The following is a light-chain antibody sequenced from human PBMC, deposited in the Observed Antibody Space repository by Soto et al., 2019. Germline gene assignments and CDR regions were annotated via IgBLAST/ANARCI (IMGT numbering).Light chain of an antibody. J-gene: IGKJ4*01. CDR2: AAS. CDR3: QQLNSYSLT. CDR1: QGISSY. V-gene: IGKV1-9*01. Sequence: IQLTQSPSPLSASVGDRVTITCRASQGISSYLAWYQQKPGKAPKLLIYAASTLQSGVSSRFSGSGSGTDFTLTISSLQPEDFATYYCQQLNSYSLTFGGGTKVEIK.